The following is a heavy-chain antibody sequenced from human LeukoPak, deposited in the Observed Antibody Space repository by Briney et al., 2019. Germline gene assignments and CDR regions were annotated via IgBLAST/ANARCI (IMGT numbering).Heavy chain of an antibody. J-gene: IGHJ5*02. D-gene: IGHD6-25*01. CDR2: IYYRGNT. V-gene: IGHV4-39*01. CDR3: ARQSTIAAAKIDP. Sequence: SETLFLTCTVSGGSISDSNYYWGWIRQPPGRGLEWIGNIYYRGNTFYSPSLKSRVTVSVDTSKNQFSLKLNSVTAADTAIYYCARQSTIAAAKIDPWGQGSLVTVSS. CDR1: GGSISDSNYY.